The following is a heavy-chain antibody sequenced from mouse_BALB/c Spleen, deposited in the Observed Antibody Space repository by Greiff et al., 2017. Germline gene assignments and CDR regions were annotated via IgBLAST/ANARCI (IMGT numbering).Heavy chain of an antibody. J-gene: IGHJ3*01. CDR1: GFTFSSYG. Sequence: EVQLVESGGGLVQPGGSLKLSCAASGFTFSSYGMSWVRQTPDKRLELVATINSNGGSTYYPDSVKGRFTISRDNAKNTLYLQMSSLKSEDTAMYYCARGGTTATGWFAYWGQGTLVTVSA. CDR3: ARGGTTATGWFAY. D-gene: IGHD1-2*01. V-gene: IGHV5-6-3*01. CDR2: INSNGGST.